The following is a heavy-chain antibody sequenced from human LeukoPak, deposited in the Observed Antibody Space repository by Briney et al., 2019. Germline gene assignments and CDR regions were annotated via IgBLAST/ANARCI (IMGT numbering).Heavy chain of an antibody. V-gene: IGHV1-8*01. CDR2: MNPNSGDT. D-gene: IGHD3-22*01. CDR3: ARGLGTYDSSELTWPMISF. Sequence: ASVKVSCKASGYTFTSYDINWVRQATGQGLEWMGWMNPNSGDTAFAQKLQGRITMTRSTSISTAYMELSSLTSEDTAVYYCARGLGTYDSSELTWPMISFWGQGTLVTVSS. J-gene: IGHJ4*02. CDR1: GYTFTSYD.